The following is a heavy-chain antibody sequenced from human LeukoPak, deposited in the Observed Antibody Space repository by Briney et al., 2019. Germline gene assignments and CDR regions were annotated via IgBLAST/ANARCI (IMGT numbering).Heavy chain of an antibody. D-gene: IGHD2-15*01. CDR2: IQQDGSEK. CDR1: GFTFSRYW. Sequence: GGSLRLSCAASGFTFSRYWMSWVRQAPGKGLEWVANIQQDGSEKYYVDSVKGRFTISRDNAKNSLYLQMNSLRAEDTAVYYCAAEVKYSPFLHWFDPWGQGTLVTVSS. CDR3: AAEVKYSPFLHWFDP. J-gene: IGHJ5*02. V-gene: IGHV3-7*02.